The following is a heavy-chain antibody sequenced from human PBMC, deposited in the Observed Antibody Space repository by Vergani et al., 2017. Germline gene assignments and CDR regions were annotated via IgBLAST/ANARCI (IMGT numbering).Heavy chain of an antibody. CDR2: ISHDGIT. J-gene: IGHJ4*02. CDR3: AREGYCTNGVCFTLFDV. Sequence: QAQLQQWGAGLLKPSETLSLTCAIYGGSFNDYWWTWIRQPPGTGLEWIGEISHDGITHYSPSLKSRVTISIDTSTHQFSLNLRSVTAADTAVYYCAREGYCTNGVCFTLFDVWGQGALVTVSS. CDR1: GGSFNDYW. D-gene: IGHD2-8*01. V-gene: IGHV4-34*01.